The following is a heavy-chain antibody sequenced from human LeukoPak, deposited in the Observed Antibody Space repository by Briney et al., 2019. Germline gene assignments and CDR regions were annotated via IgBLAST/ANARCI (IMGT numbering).Heavy chain of an antibody. V-gene: IGHV5-51*01. Sequence: GESLKISCKGSGYSFINYWIAWVRQMPGKGLEWMGIIYPGDSDTKYSPSFQGQVTISADKSINTAYLQWSSLTASDTAMYYCARLTDYDDSSGYYRNYNWFDPWGQGTLVTVSS. CDR1: GYSFINYW. CDR3: ARLTDYDDSSGYYRNYNWFDP. D-gene: IGHD3-22*01. J-gene: IGHJ5*02. CDR2: IYPGDSDT.